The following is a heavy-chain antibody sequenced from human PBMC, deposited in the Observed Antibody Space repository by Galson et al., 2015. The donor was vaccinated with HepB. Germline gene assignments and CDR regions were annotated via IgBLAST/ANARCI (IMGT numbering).Heavy chain of an antibody. J-gene: IGHJ6*02. Sequence: SLRLSCAASGFTFSSYWMSWVRQAPGKGLEWVANIKQDESEKYYVDSVKGRFTISRDNAKKSLYLQMNSLRVEDSAVYYCAREGRFSSSWYPRRYYYYGMDVWGQGTTVTVSS. CDR1: GFTFSSYW. V-gene: IGHV3-7*03. CDR2: IKQDESEK. CDR3: AREGRFSSSWYPRRYYYYGMDV. D-gene: IGHD6-13*01.